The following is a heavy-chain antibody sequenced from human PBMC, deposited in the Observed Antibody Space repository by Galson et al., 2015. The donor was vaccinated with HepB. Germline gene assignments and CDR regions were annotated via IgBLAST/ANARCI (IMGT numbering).Heavy chain of an antibody. J-gene: IGHJ4*02. CDR1: GFTFSSYA. V-gene: IGHV3-30*04. Sequence: SLRLSCAASGFTFSSYAMHWVRQAPGKGLEWVAVISYDGSNKYYADSVKGRFTISRDNSKNTLYLQMNSLRAEDTAVYYCAKGPGGELINVFDYWGQGTLVTVSS. CDR2: ISYDGSNK. CDR3: AKGPGGELINVFDY. D-gene: IGHD1-26*01.